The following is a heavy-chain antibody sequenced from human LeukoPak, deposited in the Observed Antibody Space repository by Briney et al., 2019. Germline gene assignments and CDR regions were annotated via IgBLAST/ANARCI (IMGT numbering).Heavy chain of an antibody. D-gene: IGHD3-16*01. V-gene: IGHV3-21*06. J-gene: IGHJ4*02. CDR1: GFTFSIYS. CDR3: ARRGSRFDY. Sequence: GGSPRLSCAASGFTFSIYSINWVRQAPGKGLEWVSSISGDGTFIFYSDSLKGRVTISRDNAKNSLYLQMNSLRAEDTAVYYCARRGSRFDYWGQGTLVAVSS. CDR2: ISGDGTFI.